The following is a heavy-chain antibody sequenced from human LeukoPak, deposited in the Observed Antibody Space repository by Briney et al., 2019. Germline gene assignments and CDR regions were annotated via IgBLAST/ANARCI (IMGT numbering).Heavy chain of an antibody. J-gene: IGHJ6*02. V-gene: IGHV1-18*01. CDR2: ISAYNGNT. CDR3: ARGPPKGLTGSDYHYYYYYGMDV. CDR1: GYTFTSYG. D-gene: IGHD3-9*01. Sequence: GASVKVSCKASGYTFTSYGISWVRQAPGQGLEWMGWISAYNGNTNYAQKLQGRITMTTDTSTSTAYMELRSLRSDDTAVYYCARGPPKGLTGSDYHYYYYYGMDVWGQGTTVTVSS.